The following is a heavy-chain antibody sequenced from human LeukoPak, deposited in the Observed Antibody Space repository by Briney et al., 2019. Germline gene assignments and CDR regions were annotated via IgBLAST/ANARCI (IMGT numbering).Heavy chain of an antibody. D-gene: IGHD1-26*01. CDR3: ARRRLMGSYYFDY. V-gene: IGHV4-38-2*01. CDR2: IYHGGST. J-gene: IGHJ4*02. CDR1: GYSISSGYY. Sequence: SETLSLTCAVSGYSISSGYYWGWIRQPPGKGQEWIGSIYHGGSTYYNPSLKSRVTISVDTSKNQLSLKLSSVTAADTAVYYCARRRLMGSYYFDYWGQGTLVTVSS.